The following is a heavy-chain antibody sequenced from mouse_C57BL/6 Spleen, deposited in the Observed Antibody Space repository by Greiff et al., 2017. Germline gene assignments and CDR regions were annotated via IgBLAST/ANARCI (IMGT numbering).Heavy chain of an antibody. Sequence: EVKLMESGGGLVKPGGSLKISCAASGFTFSSYAMSWVRQTPEKRLEWVATISDGGSYTYYPDNVKGRFTIARDNAKNNLYLNMSHLKSEDAALYYCAREAGTFAYWGQGTLVTVSA. D-gene: IGHD4-1*01. CDR2: ISDGGSYT. J-gene: IGHJ3*01. V-gene: IGHV5-4*01. CDR1: GFTFSSYA. CDR3: AREAGTFAY.